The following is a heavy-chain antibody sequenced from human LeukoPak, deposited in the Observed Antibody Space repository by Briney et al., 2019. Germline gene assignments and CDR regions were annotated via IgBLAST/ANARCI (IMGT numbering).Heavy chain of an antibody. V-gene: IGHV4-4*07. CDR3: ARSSGDGYNL. D-gene: IGHD5-24*01. CDR2: IYNSGST. J-gene: IGHJ4*02. Sequence: PSETLSLTCTVSGGSISSYYWSWIRRPAGKGLEWIGRIYNSGSTTYNPSLKSRVTMSVDTSKNQFSPKLSSVTAADTAVYYCARSSGDGYNLWGQGTLVTVSS. CDR1: GGSISSYY.